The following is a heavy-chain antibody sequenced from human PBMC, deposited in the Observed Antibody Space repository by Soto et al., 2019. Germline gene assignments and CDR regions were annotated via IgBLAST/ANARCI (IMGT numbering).Heavy chain of an antibody. Sequence: ASVKVSCKASGYTFTSYYMHWVRQAPGQGREWMGIINPSGGSTSYAQKFQGRVTMTRDTSTSTVYMELSSLRSEDTAVYYCARDFQPSGWYAEGYYYYYGMDVWGQGXTVTVSS. J-gene: IGHJ6*02. V-gene: IGHV1-46*01. D-gene: IGHD6-13*01. CDR2: INPSGGST. CDR3: ARDFQPSGWYAEGYYYYYGMDV. CDR1: GYTFTSYY.